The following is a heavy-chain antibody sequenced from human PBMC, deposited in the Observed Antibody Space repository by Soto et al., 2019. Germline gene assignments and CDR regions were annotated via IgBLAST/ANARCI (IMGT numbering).Heavy chain of an antibody. V-gene: IGHV1-2*04. D-gene: IGHD6-19*01. CDR2: INPNSGGT. CDR1: GYTFTGYY. CDR3: ARGRRSSGWYWYFDL. Sequence: ASVKVSCKASGYTFTGYYMHWVRQAPGQGLEWMGWINPNSGGTNYAQKFQGWVTMTRDTSISTAYMELSRLRSDDTAVYYCARGRRSSGWYWYFDLWGRGTLVTVSS. J-gene: IGHJ2*01.